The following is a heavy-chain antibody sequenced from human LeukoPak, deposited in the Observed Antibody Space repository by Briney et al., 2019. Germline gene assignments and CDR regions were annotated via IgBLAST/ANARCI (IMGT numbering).Heavy chain of an antibody. CDR1: GYSISSGYY. CDR3: ARGQAAAESDY. Sequence: SETLSLTCAVSGYSISSGYYWGWIRQPPGKGLEWIGSIYHSGSTYYNPSLKSRVTISVDTSKNQFSLKLSSVTAADTAVYYCARGQAAAESDYWGQGTLVTVSS. J-gene: IGHJ4*02. CDR2: IYHSGST. V-gene: IGHV4-38-2*01. D-gene: IGHD6-13*01.